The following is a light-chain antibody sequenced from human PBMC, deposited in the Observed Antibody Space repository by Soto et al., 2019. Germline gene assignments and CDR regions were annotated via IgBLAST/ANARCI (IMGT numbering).Light chain of an antibody. Sequence: QSVLTQPPSASRTPGQRVTISCSGSSSNIGSNYVYWYQQLPGTAPKLLIYRNNHRPSGVPDRFSGSKSGTSASLAISGLRSEDEADYYCAAWDDSLSGQVFGGGTQLTVL. CDR1: SSNIGSNY. CDR2: RNN. CDR3: AAWDDSLSGQV. V-gene: IGLV1-47*01. J-gene: IGLJ2*01.